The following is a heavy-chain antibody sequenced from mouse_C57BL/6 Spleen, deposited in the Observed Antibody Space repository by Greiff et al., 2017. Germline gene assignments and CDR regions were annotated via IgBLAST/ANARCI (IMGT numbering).Heavy chain of an antibody. Sequence: EVKLVESEGGLVQPGSSMKLSCTASGFTFSDYYMAWVRQVPEKGLEWVANINYDGSSTYYLDSLKSRFIISRDNAKNILYLQMSSLKSEDTATYYCARENPYYYGSSYLDYWGQGTTLTVSS. CDR2: INYDGSST. D-gene: IGHD1-1*01. V-gene: IGHV5-16*01. CDR1: GFTFSDYY. CDR3: ARENPYYYGSSYLDY. J-gene: IGHJ2*01.